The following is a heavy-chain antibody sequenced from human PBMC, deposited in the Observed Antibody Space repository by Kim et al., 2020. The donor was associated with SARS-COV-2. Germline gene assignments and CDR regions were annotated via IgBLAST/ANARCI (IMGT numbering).Heavy chain of an antibody. D-gene: IGHD6-13*01. V-gene: IGHV3-21*01. CDR3: ARDGDSNTLYYFEY. J-gene: IGHJ4*02. Sequence: GGSLRLSCAASGFTFSTYSINWGRQAPGKGLEWVSSMSRTSSYIYYADSVKGRFTISRDHAKNSLYLQMNSLIAEDTAVYYCARDGDSNTLYYFEYWGQGTLVTVSS. CDR2: MSRTSSYI. CDR1: GFTFSTYS.